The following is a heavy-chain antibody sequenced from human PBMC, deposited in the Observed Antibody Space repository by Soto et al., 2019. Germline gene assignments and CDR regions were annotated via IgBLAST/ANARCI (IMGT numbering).Heavy chain of an antibody. V-gene: IGHV3-23*01. D-gene: IGHD3-10*01. CDR3: AKAMAYLWFRGSGGVDY. CDR1: GFTFSSYA. J-gene: IGHJ4*02. CDR2: ISGSGGST. Sequence: EVQLLESGGGLVQPGGSLRLSCAASGFTFSSYAMSWVRQAPGKGLEWVSAISGSGGSTYYADSVKGRFTISRDNSKNTLYLQMNSLRAEDTAVYYCAKAMAYLWFRGSGGVDYWGQGTLVTVSS.